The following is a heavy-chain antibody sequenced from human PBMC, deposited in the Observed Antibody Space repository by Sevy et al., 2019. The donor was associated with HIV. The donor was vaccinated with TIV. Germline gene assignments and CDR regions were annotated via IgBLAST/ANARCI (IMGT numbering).Heavy chain of an antibody. J-gene: IGHJ5*02. Sequence: SETLSLTCAVSGYSISSGYYWGWIRQPPGKGLEWIGSIYHSGRTYYNPSLKSRVTISVDTSKNQFSLKLSSVTAADTAVYYCACQSSSWQEWFDPWGQGTLVTVSS. CDR3: ACQSSSWQEWFDP. V-gene: IGHV4-38-2*01. D-gene: IGHD6-13*01. CDR2: IYHSGRT. CDR1: GYSISSGYY.